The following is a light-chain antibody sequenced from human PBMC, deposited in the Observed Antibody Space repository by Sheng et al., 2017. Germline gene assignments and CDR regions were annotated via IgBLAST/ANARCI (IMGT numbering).Light chain of an antibody. CDR3: QQYNNWPYT. V-gene: IGKV3-15*01. J-gene: IGKJ2*01. CDR1: QSVSSTY. CDR2: GAS. Sequence: EIVLTQSPGTLSLSPGERATLSCRASQSVSSTYLAWYQQKPGQAPRLLIYGASTRATGMPARFSGSGSGTDFTLTISSLQSEDFAVYYCQQYNNWPYTFGQGTKLEI.